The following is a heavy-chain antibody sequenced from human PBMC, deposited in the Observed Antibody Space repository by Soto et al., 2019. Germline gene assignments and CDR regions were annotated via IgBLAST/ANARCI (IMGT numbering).Heavy chain of an antibody. J-gene: IGHJ4*02. Sequence: QVQLVESGGGVVQPGRSLRLSCAASGFTFSSYGMHWVRQAPGKGLEWVAVISYDGSNKYYADSVKGRFTISRDNSKNTLYMQMNSLRAEDTAVYYCAKEVEVAGKGSLGYWGQGTLVTVSS. D-gene: IGHD6-19*01. V-gene: IGHV3-30*18. CDR3: AKEVEVAGKGSLGY. CDR1: GFTFSSYG. CDR2: ISYDGSNK.